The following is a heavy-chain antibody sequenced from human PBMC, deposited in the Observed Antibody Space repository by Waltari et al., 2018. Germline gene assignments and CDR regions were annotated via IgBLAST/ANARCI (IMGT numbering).Heavy chain of an antibody. D-gene: IGHD3-22*01. V-gene: IGHV4-39*01. CDR2: IHYSGTT. CDR3: ARHQGGWYCDISGNPLFDHGMYV. J-gene: IGHJ6*02. CDR1: GASISDTHY. Sequence: QLQLQESGPGRVKPSETLSLTCSVSGASISDTHYWGWIRQPPGKGLEWIGTIHYSGTTYLDPSLRSRLTISLYMSQNQFSLKLSFVTATDTAVNSCARHQGGWYCDISGNPLFDHGMYVWGQGTTVTVSS.